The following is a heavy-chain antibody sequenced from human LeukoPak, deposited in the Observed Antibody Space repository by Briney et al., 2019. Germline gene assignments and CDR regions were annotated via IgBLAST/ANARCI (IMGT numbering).Heavy chain of an antibody. CDR1: GDSISSGDYY. D-gene: IGHD3-10*01. Sequence: PSQTLSLTCTVSGDSISSGDYYWSWIRQPAGKGLEWIGRISSSGSTNYNPSLKSRVTISVDTSKNQFSLKLSSVTAADTAVYYCARPRGRVRGESYFDYWGQGTLVTVSS. J-gene: IGHJ4*02. CDR3: ARPRGRVRGESYFDY. V-gene: IGHV4-61*02. CDR2: ISSSGST.